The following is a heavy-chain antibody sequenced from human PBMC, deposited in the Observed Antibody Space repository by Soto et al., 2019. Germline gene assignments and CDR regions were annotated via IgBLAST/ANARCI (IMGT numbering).Heavy chain of an antibody. CDR3: AKGSGGSAYSSFGS. CDR2: LDNSGDKA. J-gene: IGHJ4*02. CDR1: GFAFSSYA. Sequence: PGGSLRLSCAASGFAFSSYAMAWVRQAPGKGLECVSILDNSGDKAYYADSVKGRFTISRDTSKNTLSLQVSSLRVEDTAVYYCAKGSGGSAYSSFGSWGQGVLVTVSS. D-gene: IGHD2-15*01. V-gene: IGHV3-23*01.